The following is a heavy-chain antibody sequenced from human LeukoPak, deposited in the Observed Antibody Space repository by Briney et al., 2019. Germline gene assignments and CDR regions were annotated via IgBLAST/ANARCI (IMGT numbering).Heavy chain of an antibody. J-gene: IGHJ6*03. CDR2: ISAYNGNT. CDR1: GYTFTNYG. D-gene: IGHD2-2*01. V-gene: IGHV1-18*01. Sequence: GASVKVSCKASGYTFTNYGISWVRQAPGQGLEWMGWISAYNGNTKYASKFQGRVTMTTDTSTTTAYMELRSLKSDDTAVYYCARGPIIDIAIVPAADEYYYMDVWGKGTTVTVSS. CDR3: ARGPIIDIAIVPAADEYYYMDV.